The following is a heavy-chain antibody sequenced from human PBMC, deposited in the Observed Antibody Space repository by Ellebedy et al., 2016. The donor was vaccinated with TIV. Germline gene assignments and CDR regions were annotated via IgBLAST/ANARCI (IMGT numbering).Heavy chain of an antibody. CDR1: GYTFTGYY. J-gene: IGHJ4*02. D-gene: IGHD2-15*01. Sequence: AASVKVSCKASGYTFTGYYMHWVRQAPGQGLEWMGWINPNSGGTNYAQKFQGRVTMTRDTSISTAYMELSRLRSDDTAVYYCARDGVPVGVYSSGGSCHEDYWGQGTLVTVSS. CDR3: ARDGVPVGVYSSGGSCHEDY. CDR2: INPNSGGT. V-gene: IGHV1-2*02.